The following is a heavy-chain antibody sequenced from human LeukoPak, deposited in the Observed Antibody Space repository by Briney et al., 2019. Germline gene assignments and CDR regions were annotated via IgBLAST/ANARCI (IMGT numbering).Heavy chain of an antibody. V-gene: IGHV4-39*01. D-gene: IGHD3-22*01. CDR3: ARQYDSSGYYYFDY. Sequence: PSETLSLTCTVSGGSISSSSNYWGWIRQPPGKRLEWIGSIYYSGSSYYNPSLKSRVTISVDTSKNQFSLKLSSVTAADTAVYYCARQYDSSGYYYFDYWGQGTLVTVSS. CDR2: IYYSGSS. CDR1: GGSISSSSNY. J-gene: IGHJ4*02.